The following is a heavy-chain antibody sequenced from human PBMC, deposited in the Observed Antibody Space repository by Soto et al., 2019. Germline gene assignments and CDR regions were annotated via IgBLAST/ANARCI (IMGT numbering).Heavy chain of an antibody. J-gene: IGHJ4*02. CDR3: ARGSPSDIVVVVAAPDFDY. CDR2: INPNSGGT. V-gene: IGHV1-2*04. CDR1: GYTFTGYY. Sequence: ASVKVSCKASGYTFTGYYMHWVRQAPGQGLEWMGWINPNSGGTNYAQKFQGWVTMTRDTSISTAYMELSRLRSDDTAVYYCARGSPSDIVVVVAAPDFDYWGQGTLVTVSS. D-gene: IGHD2-15*01.